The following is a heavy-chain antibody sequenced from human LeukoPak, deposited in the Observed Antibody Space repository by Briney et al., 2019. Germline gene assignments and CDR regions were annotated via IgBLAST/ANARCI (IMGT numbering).Heavy chain of an antibody. CDR1: GGSISSYY. V-gene: IGHV4-59*01. D-gene: IGHD5-12*01. Sequence: SETLSLTCTVSGGSISSYYWSWIRQPPGKGLEWIGYIYYSGSTNYNPSLKSRVTISVDTSKNQFSLKLSSVTAADTAVYYCARGLVAVNWFDPWGLGTLVTVSS. CDR3: ARGLVAVNWFDP. J-gene: IGHJ5*02. CDR2: IYYSGST.